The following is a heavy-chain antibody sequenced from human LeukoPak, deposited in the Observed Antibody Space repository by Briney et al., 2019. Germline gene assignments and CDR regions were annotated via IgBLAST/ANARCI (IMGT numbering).Heavy chain of an antibody. CDR1: GFTFSSYA. D-gene: IGHD2-2*01. Sequence: GGSLRLPCAASGFTFSSYAMSWVRQAPGKGLEWVSAISGSGGSTYYADSVKGRFTISRDNSKNTLYLQMDSLRAEDTAVYYCAKDPRKSLHIVVVPAASDYWGQGTLVTVSS. CDR3: AKDPRKSLHIVVVPAASDY. J-gene: IGHJ4*02. V-gene: IGHV3-23*01. CDR2: ISGSGGST.